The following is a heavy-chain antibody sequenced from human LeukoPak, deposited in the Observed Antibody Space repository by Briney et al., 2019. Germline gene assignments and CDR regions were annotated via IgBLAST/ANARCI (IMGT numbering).Heavy chain of an antibody. CDR3: AKSPKGGITMVRGDY. Sequence: GGSLRLSCAASGFTFSDYWMSWVRLAPGKGLEWVANIKQDGSEIYYVDSVKGRFTISRDNAKNSLYLQMNSLRAEDTAVYYCAKSPKGGITMVRGDYWGQGTLVTVSS. CDR1: GFTFSDYW. V-gene: IGHV3-7*01. D-gene: IGHD3-10*01. J-gene: IGHJ4*02. CDR2: IKQDGSEI.